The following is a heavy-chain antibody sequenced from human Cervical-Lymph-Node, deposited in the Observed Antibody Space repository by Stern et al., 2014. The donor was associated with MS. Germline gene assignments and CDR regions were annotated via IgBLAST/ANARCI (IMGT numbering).Heavy chain of an antibody. CDR2: MNPYSGNT. J-gene: IGHJ4*02. CDR1: GYTFSSYD. V-gene: IGHV1-8*01. D-gene: IGHD2-2*01. Sequence: QVQLVQSGAEVKKPGASVKVSCKASGYTFSSYDITWVRQASGHGLEWMGWMNPYSGNTGYAQKFKGRVSMTSDPSISTVYMELTSLTSDDTAVYVCARAVRNQLLSEYWGQGTLVTVSS. CDR3: ARAVRNQLLSEY.